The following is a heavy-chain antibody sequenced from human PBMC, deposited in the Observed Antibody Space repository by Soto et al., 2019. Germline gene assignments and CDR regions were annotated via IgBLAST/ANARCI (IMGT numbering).Heavy chain of an antibody. D-gene: IGHD3-22*01. CDR2: IYYSGST. CDR3: ARCPYYYDASGYHGVFDY. V-gene: IGHV4-59*01. Sequence: PSETLSLTCTVSGGSISSYYWSWIRQPPGKGLEWIGYIYYSGSTNYNPSLKSRVTISVDTSNNHFSLKLSSVTAADTAVYYCARCPYYYDASGYHGVFDYWGQGTLVTVSS. CDR1: GGSISSYY. J-gene: IGHJ4*02.